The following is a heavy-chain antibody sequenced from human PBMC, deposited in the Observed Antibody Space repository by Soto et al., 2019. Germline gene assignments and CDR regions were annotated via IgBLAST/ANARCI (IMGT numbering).Heavy chain of an antibody. Sequence: PGGSLRLSCAASGFTFSSYAMHWVRQAPGKGLEWVAVISYDGSNKYYADSVKGRFTISRDNSKNTLYLQMNSLRAEDTAVYYCARDLSGYSGYDNPYYYYGMGVWGQGTTVTVSS. CDR1: GFTFSSYA. J-gene: IGHJ6*02. D-gene: IGHD5-12*01. CDR3: ARDLSGYSGYDNPYYYYGMGV. V-gene: IGHV3-30-3*01. CDR2: ISYDGSNK.